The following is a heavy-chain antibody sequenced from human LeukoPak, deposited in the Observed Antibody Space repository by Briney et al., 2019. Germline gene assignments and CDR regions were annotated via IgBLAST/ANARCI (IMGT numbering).Heavy chain of an antibody. CDR3: VDPDR. J-gene: IGHJ1*01. V-gene: IGHV1-8*02. CDR1: GYTFTSYD. D-gene: IGHD3-22*01. Sequence: ASVKFSCKASGYTFTSYDINWVRQAPGQGLEWMGWMNPNSGNSGYAQKFQGRVTMTRNTSIATAYMEVSNLRFDDTAVYYCVDPDRWGQGTLVTVSS. CDR2: MNPNSGNS.